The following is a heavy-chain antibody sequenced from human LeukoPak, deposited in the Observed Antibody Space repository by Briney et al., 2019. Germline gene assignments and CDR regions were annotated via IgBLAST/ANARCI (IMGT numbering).Heavy chain of an antibody. CDR3: ARGMSGYDPFDY. Sequence: ASVKVACKASGYTFTGYYMHWVRQAPGQGLEWMGWINPNSGGTNYAQKFQGRVTMTRDTSISTAYMELSRLRSDDTAVYYCARGMSGYDPFDYWGQGTLVTVSS. CDR1: GYTFTGYY. CDR2: INPNSGGT. J-gene: IGHJ4*02. V-gene: IGHV1-2*02. D-gene: IGHD5-12*01.